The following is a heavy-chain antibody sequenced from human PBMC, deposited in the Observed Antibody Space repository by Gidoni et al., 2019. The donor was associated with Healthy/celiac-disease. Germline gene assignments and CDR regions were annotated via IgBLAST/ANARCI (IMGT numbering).Heavy chain of an antibody. J-gene: IGHJ3*02. D-gene: IGHD2-2*01. CDR2: IDPSDSYT. CDR3: AIVVPAAGRWDAQDAFDI. CDR1: GYSFTSYW. V-gene: IGHV5-10-1*03. Sequence: EVQLVQSGAEVKKPGESLRISCTCSGYSFTSYWISWVRQMPGKGLEWMGRIDPSDSYTNYSPSFQGHVTISADKSISTAYLQWSSLKASDTAMYYCAIVVPAAGRWDAQDAFDIWGQGTMVTVSS.